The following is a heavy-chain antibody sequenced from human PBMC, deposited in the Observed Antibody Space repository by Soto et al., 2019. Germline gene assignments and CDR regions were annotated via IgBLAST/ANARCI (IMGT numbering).Heavy chain of an antibody. CDR1: GFTFSSYG. CDR2: IWYDGSNK. V-gene: IGHV3-33*01. CDR3: ASGRTGGTWYYFDY. Sequence: QVQLVESGGGVVQPGRSLRLSCAASGFTFSSYGMHWVRQAPGKGLEWVAVIWYDGSNKYYADSVKGRFTISRDNSKNTLYLQMNSLRAEDTAVYYCASGRTGGTWYYFDYWGQGTLVTVSS. J-gene: IGHJ4*02. D-gene: IGHD1-1*01.